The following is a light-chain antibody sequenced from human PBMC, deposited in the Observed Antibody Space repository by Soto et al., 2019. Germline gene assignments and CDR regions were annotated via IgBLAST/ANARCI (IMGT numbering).Light chain of an antibody. CDR2: EVS. Sequence: QSVLTQPPSASGSPGQSVTISFTGTNSDVGGYTYVSWYQQHPGKAPKVMISEVSKRPSGVPDRFSGSKSGNTASLTVSGLQAEEEADYNCSSYAGNNNLVFGTGTKLTVL. J-gene: IGLJ1*01. V-gene: IGLV2-8*01. CDR3: SSYAGNNNLV. CDR1: NSDVGGYTY.